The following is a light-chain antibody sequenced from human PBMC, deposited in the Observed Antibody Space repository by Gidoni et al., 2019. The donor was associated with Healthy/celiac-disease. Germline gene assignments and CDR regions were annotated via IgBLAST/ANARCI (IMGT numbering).Light chain of an antibody. Sequence: QSALPQPASVSGSPGQSLTISCTGTSSDVGGYNYASWYQQHPGKAPKLMIYEVSNRPSGVSNRFSGSKSGNTASLTISGLQAEDEADYYCSSYTSSSIVVFGGGTKLTVL. CDR3: SSYTSSSIVV. CDR1: SSDVGGYNY. CDR2: EVS. V-gene: IGLV2-14*01. J-gene: IGLJ2*01.